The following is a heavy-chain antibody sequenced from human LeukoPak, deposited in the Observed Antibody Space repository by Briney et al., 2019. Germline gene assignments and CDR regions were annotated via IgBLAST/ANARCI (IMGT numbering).Heavy chain of an antibody. CDR3: TRLGDYTTSPGGY. V-gene: IGHV3-73*01. Sequence: GGSLRLSCAASGFTLSGSAVHWVRQASGKGLEWVGRIRTKANNYATAYAASVKGRFTISRDDSKNTPYLQMNSLKNEDTAVYYCTRLGDYTTSPGGYWGQGALVTVSS. CDR2: IRTKANNYAT. J-gene: IGHJ4*02. CDR1: GFTLSGSA. D-gene: IGHD2-2*02.